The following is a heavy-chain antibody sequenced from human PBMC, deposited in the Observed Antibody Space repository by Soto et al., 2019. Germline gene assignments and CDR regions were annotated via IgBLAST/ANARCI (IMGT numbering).Heavy chain of an antibody. D-gene: IGHD1-26*01. CDR2: INPSGGST. J-gene: IGHJ3*02. CDR3: VRDIWWELWVDAFDI. CDR1: GYTFTTYY. Sequence: ASVKVSCKASGYTFTTYYMHWVRQAPGQGLVWMGIINPSGGSTRYAQKFQGRVTMTRDTSTSTVYMELSSLRSEDTAVYYCVRDIWWELWVDAFDIWGQGTMVTVSS. V-gene: IGHV1-46*01.